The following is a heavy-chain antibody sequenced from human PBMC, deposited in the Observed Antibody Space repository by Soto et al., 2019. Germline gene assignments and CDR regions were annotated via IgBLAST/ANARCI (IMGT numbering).Heavy chain of an antibody. CDR3: AAVLPTVQTPFQH. V-gene: IGHV3-66*01. D-gene: IGHD4-17*01. CDR1: GFTVSNNY. Sequence: EVQLVESGGGLVQPGGSLRLSCAASGFTVSNNYMSWVRQSPGKGLEWVSLIYSGGNTKYADSVKGRFTISRDSSTNTLFLQMNSLRAEDTAMFYCAAVLPTVQTPFQHWGQGTLVIVSS. CDR2: IYSGGNT. J-gene: IGHJ1*01.